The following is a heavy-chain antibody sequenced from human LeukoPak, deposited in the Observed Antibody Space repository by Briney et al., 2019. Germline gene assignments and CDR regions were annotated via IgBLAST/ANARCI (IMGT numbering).Heavy chain of an antibody. J-gene: IGHJ3*02. V-gene: IGHV3-21*01. CDR1: GFTFSSYS. CDR3: ARGEASYYDFWSGERQDAFDT. Sequence: PGGSLRLSCAVSGFTFSSYSMNWVRQAPGKGLEWVSSISSSSSYMYYADSVRGQFTISRDNVKNSLYLQMNSLRAEDTAVYYCARGEASYYDFWSGERQDAFDTWGQGTMVTVSS. CDR2: ISSSSSYM. D-gene: IGHD3-3*01.